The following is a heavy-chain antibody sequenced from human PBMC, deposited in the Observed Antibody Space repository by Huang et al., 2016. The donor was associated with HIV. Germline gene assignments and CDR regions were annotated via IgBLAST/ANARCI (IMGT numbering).Heavy chain of an antibody. CDR3: ARSGRVVPAAMIAFDI. CDR1: GFTFSSYA. CDR2: ISYDGRNK. D-gene: IGHD2-2*01. J-gene: IGHJ3*02. Sequence: QVQLVESGGGVVQPGRSLRLSCAASGFTFSSYAMHWVRQAPGKGLEWVAVISYDGRNKYYADSVKGRFTISRDNSKNTLYLQMNSLRAEDTAVYYCARSGRVVPAAMIAFDIWGQGTMVTVSS. V-gene: IGHV3-30*04.